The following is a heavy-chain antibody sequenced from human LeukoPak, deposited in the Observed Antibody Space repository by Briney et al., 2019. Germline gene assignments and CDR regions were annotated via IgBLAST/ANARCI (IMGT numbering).Heavy chain of an antibody. V-gene: IGHV3-48*02. Sequence: SGGSLRLSCAASGFSFSSYGMSWFRQAPGRGLEWVANIRTSAASAYNTNYADSVQGRVIISRDDAKKTLYLHMNGLRDDDTAVYYCARDQRFAFDYWGQGILVTVSS. J-gene: IGHJ4*02. CDR2: IRTSAASAYNT. CDR3: ARDQRFAFDY. CDR1: GFSFSSYG. D-gene: IGHD3-16*01.